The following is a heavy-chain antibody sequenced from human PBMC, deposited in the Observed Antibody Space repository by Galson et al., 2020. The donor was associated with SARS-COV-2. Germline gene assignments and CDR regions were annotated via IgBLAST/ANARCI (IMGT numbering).Heavy chain of an antibody. D-gene: IGHD6-19*01. J-gene: IGHJ2*01. CDR3: ARSWVAGLRYWNFDL. Sequence: SEPLSLTCTVSGASVSSSSYYWGWIRQPPGKGLEWIGSIYYSGTTYYNPSLESRVTISVDTSKNQFSLRVSSVTAADTAVYYCARSWVAGLRYWNFDLWGRGTQVTVSS. V-gene: IGHV4-39*07. CDR2: IYYSGTT. CDR1: GASVSSSSYY.